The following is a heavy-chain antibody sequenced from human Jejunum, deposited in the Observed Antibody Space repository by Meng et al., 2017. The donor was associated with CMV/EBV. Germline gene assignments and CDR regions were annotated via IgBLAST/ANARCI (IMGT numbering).Heavy chain of an antibody. Sequence: CTASGFSLSICSMSWVRQAPGKGLEWVAYIGTGSTKYYADSLEGRFTVSRDDAKNSLYLQMNSLRGEDTAVYFCVRDPVVSGLDVWGQGTTVTVSS. D-gene: IGHD5/OR15-5a*01. J-gene: IGHJ6*02. CDR1: GFSLSICS. V-gene: IGHV3-48*04. CDR3: VRDPVVSGLDV. CDR2: IGTGSTK.